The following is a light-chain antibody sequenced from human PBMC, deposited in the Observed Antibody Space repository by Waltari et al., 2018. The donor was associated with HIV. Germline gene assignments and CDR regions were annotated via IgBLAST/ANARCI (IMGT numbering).Light chain of an antibody. CDR1: QGISNS. CDR3: QQLNNIPYT. J-gene: IGKJ2*01. CDR2: AAS. Sequence: DIHLTQSPSFLSASGGDRVTITCRASQGISNSLAWYQQKPGRAPKLRIYAASTLRSGVPSRFSVGGSGTEFTLTISSLQPEDFASYYCQQLNNIPYTFGQGTRLEIK. V-gene: IGKV1-9*01.